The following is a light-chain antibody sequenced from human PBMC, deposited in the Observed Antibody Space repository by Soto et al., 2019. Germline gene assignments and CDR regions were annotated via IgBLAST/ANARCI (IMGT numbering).Light chain of an antibody. J-gene: IGLJ2*01. V-gene: IGLV2-14*01. Sequence: QSALTQPASVSGSPGQTITISCTGTSSDVGGYNYDSWYQQHPGNAPKLMISDVSNRPSGVSNRVSGSKSGNTASLTISRLEAEDEADYYCSSYACGSTSWNVTFGGGTKLTVL. CDR3: SSYACGSTSWNVT. CDR2: DVS. CDR1: SSDVGGYNY.